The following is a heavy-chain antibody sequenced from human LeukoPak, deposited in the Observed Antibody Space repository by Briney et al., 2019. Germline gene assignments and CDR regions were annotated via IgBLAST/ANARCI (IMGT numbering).Heavy chain of an antibody. V-gene: IGHV4-30-2*01. CDR1: GGSISSGGYS. CDR2: IYHSGST. CDR3: AGTSGYDSGDAFDI. D-gene: IGHD5-12*01. Sequence: TSGTLSLTCAVSGGSISSGGYSWSWIRQPPGKGLEWIGYIYHSGSTYYNPSLKSRVTISVDRSKNQFSLKLSSVTAADTAVYYCAGTSGYDSGDAFDIWGQGTMVTVSS. J-gene: IGHJ3*02.